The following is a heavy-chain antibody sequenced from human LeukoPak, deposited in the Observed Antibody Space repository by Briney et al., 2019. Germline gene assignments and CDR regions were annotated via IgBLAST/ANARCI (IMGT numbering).Heavy chain of an antibody. D-gene: IGHD2/OR15-2a*01. CDR3: ARANRGLDY. Sequence: GGSLRLSCAASGFTFSSYWMHWVRQVPGKGLVWVSRINSDGTSTNYADSVRGRFTISRDNAKNTLYLQMNSLRAEDTAVYHCARANRGLDYWGQGTLVTVSS. CDR2: INSDGTST. CDR1: GFTFSSYW. J-gene: IGHJ4*02. V-gene: IGHV3-74*01.